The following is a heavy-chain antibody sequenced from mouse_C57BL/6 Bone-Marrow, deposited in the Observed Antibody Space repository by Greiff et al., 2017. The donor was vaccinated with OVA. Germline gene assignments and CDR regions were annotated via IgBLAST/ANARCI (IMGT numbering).Heavy chain of an antibody. CDR3: ARREVTTNRYYAMDY. J-gene: IGHJ4*01. D-gene: IGHD2-5*01. Sequence: EVQVVESGGGLVKPGGSLKLSCAASGFTFSSYAMSWVRQTPEKRLEWVATISDGGSYTYYPDNVKGRFTIYRDNAKHNLYLQMSHLKSEDTAMYYCARREVTTNRYYAMDYCGQGTSVTVSS. CDR1: GFTFSSYA. CDR2: ISDGGSYT. V-gene: IGHV5-4*01.